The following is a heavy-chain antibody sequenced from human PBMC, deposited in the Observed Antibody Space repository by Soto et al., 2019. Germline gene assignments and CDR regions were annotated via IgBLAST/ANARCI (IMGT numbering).Heavy chain of an antibody. V-gene: IGHV1-18*04. J-gene: IGHJ4*02. CDR3: ARDLYDFWSGYYRSFDY. D-gene: IGHD3-3*01. CDR2: ISAYNGNT. Sequence: ASVKVSCKASGYTFTSYYMHWVRQAPGQGLEWMGWISAYNGNTNYAQKLQGRVTMTTDTSTSTAYMELRSLRSDDTAVYYCARDLYDFWSGYYRSFDYWGQGTLVTVSS. CDR1: GYTFTSYY.